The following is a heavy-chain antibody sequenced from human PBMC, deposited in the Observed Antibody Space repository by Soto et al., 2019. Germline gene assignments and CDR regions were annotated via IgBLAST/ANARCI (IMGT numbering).Heavy chain of an antibody. CDR2: ISGSGGST. CDR3: AKDQDYGDHGHDAFDI. D-gene: IGHD4-17*01. J-gene: IGHJ3*02. Sequence: PGGSLRLSCAASGFTFSSYAMSWVRQAPGKGLEWVSAISGSGGSTYYADSVKGRFTISRDNSKNTLYLQMNSLRAEDTAVYYCAKDQDYGDHGHDAFDIWGQGTMVTVSS. V-gene: IGHV3-23*01. CDR1: GFTFSSYA.